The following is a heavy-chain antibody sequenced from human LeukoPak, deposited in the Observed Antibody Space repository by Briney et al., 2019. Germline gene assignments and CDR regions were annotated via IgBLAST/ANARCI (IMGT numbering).Heavy chain of an antibody. Sequence: PSETLSLTCAVYGGSFRGYYWSWIRHPPGKGLEWIGEINDSGSTRYNTSLNSRVTISVDTSKNQVYLKLSSVTAADTAIYYCARGVSHRNFDWLFYWGQGTLVTVSS. CDR1: GGSFRGYY. CDR2: INDSGST. D-gene: IGHD3-9*01. J-gene: IGHJ4*02. CDR3: ARGVSHRNFDWLFY. V-gene: IGHV4-34*01.